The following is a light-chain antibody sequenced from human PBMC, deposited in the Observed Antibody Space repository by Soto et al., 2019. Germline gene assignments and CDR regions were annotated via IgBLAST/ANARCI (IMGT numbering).Light chain of an antibody. V-gene: IGKV3-11*01. J-gene: IGKJ5*01. CDR1: QSVSSS. CDR2: DTS. CDR3: QQRTNWRIT. Sequence: EIVLTQSPAILSLSPGERATLSRRASQSVSSSLAWYQQKPGQAPRLLIYDTSNRATDIPPRFSGSGSGTDFTLTISSLEPEDFAVYYCQQRTNWRITFGQGTRLEI.